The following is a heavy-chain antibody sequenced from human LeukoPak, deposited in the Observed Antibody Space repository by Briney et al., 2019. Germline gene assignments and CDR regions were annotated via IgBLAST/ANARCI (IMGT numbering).Heavy chain of an antibody. V-gene: IGHV1-69*13. J-gene: IGHJ4*02. CDR3: AELGSGSYSFDY. CDR2: IIPIFGTA. D-gene: IGHD3-10*01. Sequence: ASVKVSCKASGGTFSSYAISWVRQAPGQGLEWMGGIIPIFGTANYAQKFQGRVTITADESTSTAYMELSSLRSEDTAVYYCAELGSGSYSFDYWGQGTLVTVSS. CDR1: GGTFSSYA.